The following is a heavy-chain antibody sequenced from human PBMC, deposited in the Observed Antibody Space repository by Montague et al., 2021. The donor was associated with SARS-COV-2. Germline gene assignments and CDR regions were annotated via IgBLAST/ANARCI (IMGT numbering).Heavy chain of an antibody. D-gene: IGHD4-17*01. CDR2: VYYSGYT. CDR3: ARRRLREDYCDF. V-gene: IGHV4-39*01. CDR1: GDSVSSSDHY. J-gene: IGHJ4*02. Sequence: SETLSLTCTVSGDSVSSSDHYWGWIRQPPGKGLEWLGIVYYSGYTYYNPSVKCRVTISIDASKNQFSLKLNSLTATDTAIYHCARRRLREDYCDFWGQGTLLTVSS.